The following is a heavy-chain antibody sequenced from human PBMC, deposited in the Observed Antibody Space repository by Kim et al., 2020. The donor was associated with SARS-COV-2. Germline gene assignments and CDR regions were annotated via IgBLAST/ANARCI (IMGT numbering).Heavy chain of an antibody. CDR3: CRGYSGGPIYAFDI. V-gene: IGHV3-72*01. J-gene: IGHJ3*02. CDR1: RFSLSDHY. CDR2: SGNKASSHAT. D-gene: IGHD6-19*01. Sequence: GGSLRLSCVTSRFSLSDHYIDRVRQGPGKGLEWVGRSGNKASSHATEYAASVRDRFIISRDDSRNSLYLQMNSLKTEDTAVYFCCRGYSGGPIYAFDIWGQGTGVTVSS.